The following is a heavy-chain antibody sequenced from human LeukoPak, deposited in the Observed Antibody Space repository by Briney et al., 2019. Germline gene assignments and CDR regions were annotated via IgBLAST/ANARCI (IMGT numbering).Heavy chain of an antibody. CDR1: GGTFSSYA. V-gene: IGHV1-69*13. J-gene: IGHJ6*03. CDR2: IIPIFGTA. D-gene: IGHD2-15*01. CDR3: ASGPYCSGGSCYSVSADYYYMDV. Sequence: ASVKVSCKASGGTFSSYAISWVRQAPGQGLEWMGGIIPIFGTANYAQKFQGRVTITVDESTSTAYMELSSLRSEDTAVYYCASGPYCSGGSCYSVSADYYYMDVWGKGTTVTISS.